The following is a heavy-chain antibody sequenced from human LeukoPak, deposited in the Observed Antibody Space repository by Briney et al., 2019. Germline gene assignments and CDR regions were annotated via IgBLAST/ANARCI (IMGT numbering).Heavy chain of an antibody. Sequence: SETLSLTCTVSGGSISSSSYYWGWIRQPPGKGLEWIGSIYYSGSTNYNPSLKSRVAISVDTSKNQFSLNLSSVTAADTAVYYCASLWFGDAFDIWGQGTMVTVSS. J-gene: IGHJ3*02. D-gene: IGHD3-10*01. V-gene: IGHV4-39*07. CDR1: GGSISSSSYY. CDR2: IYYSGST. CDR3: ASLWFGDAFDI.